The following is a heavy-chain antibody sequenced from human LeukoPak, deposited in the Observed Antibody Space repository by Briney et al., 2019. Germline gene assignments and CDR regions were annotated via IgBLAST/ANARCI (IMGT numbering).Heavy chain of an antibody. J-gene: IGHJ3*02. CDR2: INHSGGST. CDR3: ARVLPLRYSDSSGYDAFDI. Sequence: GASVKVSCKASGYTFTSYYMHWVRQAPGQGLEWMGRINHSGGSTSYAQKFQGRVTMTRDTSTSTVYMELSSLRSEDTAVYYCARVLPLRYSDSSGYDAFDIWGPGTMVTVSS. CDR1: GYTFTSYY. D-gene: IGHD3-22*01. V-gene: IGHV1-46*01.